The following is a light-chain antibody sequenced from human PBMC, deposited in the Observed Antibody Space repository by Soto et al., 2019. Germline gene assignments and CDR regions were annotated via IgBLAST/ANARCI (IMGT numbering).Light chain of an antibody. CDR3: SSHSSSNTLV. J-gene: IGLJ2*01. V-gene: IGLV2-14*01. Sequence: QSALTQPASVSGSPGQSITISCTGTTSDIGTYRDVSWYQQHPGKAPKLMIYDVSNRPSGISNRFSGSKSGNTASLTISGLQAEDEADYYCSSHSSSNTLVFGGGTKLTVL. CDR2: DVS. CDR1: TSDIGTYRD.